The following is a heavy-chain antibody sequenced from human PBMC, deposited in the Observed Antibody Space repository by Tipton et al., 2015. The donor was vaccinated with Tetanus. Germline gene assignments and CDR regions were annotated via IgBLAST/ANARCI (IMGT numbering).Heavy chain of an antibody. CDR2: IYYRGST. D-gene: IGHD3-22*01. CDR3: ARKTFYYDSSGEEDAFDI. V-gene: IGHV4-59*08. Sequence: TLSLTCTVSGGSISTYYWSWIRQPPGKGLEWIGYIYYRGSTNYYPSLKSRVTMSVDTSKNQFSLRLSSVTAADTAVYYCARKTFYYDSSGEEDAFDIWGQGTMVPVSS. J-gene: IGHJ3*02. CDR1: GGSISTYY.